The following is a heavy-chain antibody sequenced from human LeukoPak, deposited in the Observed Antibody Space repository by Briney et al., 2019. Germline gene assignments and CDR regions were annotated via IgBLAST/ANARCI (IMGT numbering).Heavy chain of an antibody. CDR1: GGTLSSYA. J-gene: IGHJ4*02. CDR3: ARDLADYFDY. V-gene: IGHV1-69*13. CDR2: IIPIFGTA. Sequence: GASVKVSCKASGGTLSSYAISWVRQAPGQGLEWMGGIIPIFGTANYAQKFQGRVTITADESTSTAYMELSSLRSEDTAVYYCARDLADYFDYWGQGTPVTVSS.